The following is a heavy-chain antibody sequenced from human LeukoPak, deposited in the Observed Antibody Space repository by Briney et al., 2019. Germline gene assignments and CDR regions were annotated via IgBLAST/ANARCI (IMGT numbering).Heavy chain of an antibody. Sequence: GGSLRLSCAASGFTFSSYWMNWVRQSPGKGLEWLANINQDGSSEYYVDSVEGRYTISRDNAKNSLFLQMSSLRADDTAVYYCARDTSRNDLDYWGQGTLVTVSS. CDR2: INQDGSSE. CDR3: ARDTSRNDLDY. CDR1: GFTFSSYW. D-gene: IGHD1-1*01. J-gene: IGHJ4*02. V-gene: IGHV3-7*04.